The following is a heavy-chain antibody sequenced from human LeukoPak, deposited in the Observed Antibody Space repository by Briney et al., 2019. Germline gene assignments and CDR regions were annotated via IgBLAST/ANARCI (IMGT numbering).Heavy chain of an antibody. CDR3: ARGASSSWYYYYYMDV. J-gene: IGHJ6*03. CDR1: GYTFTSYD. D-gene: IGHD6-13*01. V-gene: IGHV1-8*03. Sequence: ASVTVSCKASGYTFTSYDINWVRQATGQGLEWMGWMNPNSGNTGYAQKFQGRVTITRNTSISTAYMELSSLRSEDTAVYYCARGASSSWYYYYYMDVWGKGTTVTVSS. CDR2: MNPNSGNT.